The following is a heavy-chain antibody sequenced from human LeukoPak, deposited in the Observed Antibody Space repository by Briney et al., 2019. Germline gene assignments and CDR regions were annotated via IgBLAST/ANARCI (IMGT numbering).Heavy chain of an antibody. V-gene: IGHV1-69*13. D-gene: IGHD3-22*01. Sequence: SVKVSCKASGGTFSSYAISWVRQAPGQGLEWMGGIIPIFGTANYAQKFQGRVTITADESTSTAYMELSSLRSEDTAVYYCARGGTYYYDSSGQLEQWGQGTLVTVSS. CDR1: GGTFSSYA. J-gene: IGHJ4*02. CDR3: ARGGTYYYDSSGQLEQ. CDR2: IIPIFGTA.